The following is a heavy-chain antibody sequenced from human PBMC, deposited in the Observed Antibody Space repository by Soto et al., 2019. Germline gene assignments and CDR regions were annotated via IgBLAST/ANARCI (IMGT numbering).Heavy chain of an antibody. D-gene: IGHD2-2*01. V-gene: IGHV1-18*01. CDR1: GYTFTSYG. CDR3: ARERSLGYCSSTSCYELDY. J-gene: IGHJ4*02. Sequence: ASVKVSCKASGYTFTSYGISWVRQAPGQGLEWMGWISAYNGNTNYAQKLQGRVTMTTDTSTSTAYMELRSWSSDDTAVYYCARERSLGYCSSTSCYELDYWGQGTLVTVSS. CDR2: ISAYNGNT.